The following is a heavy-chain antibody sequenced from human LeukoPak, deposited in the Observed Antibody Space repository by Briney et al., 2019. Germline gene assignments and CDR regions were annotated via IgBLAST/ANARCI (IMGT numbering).Heavy chain of an antibody. D-gene: IGHD6-19*01. Sequence: ASVKVSCKASGYTFTSYAMHWVRQAPGQRLEWMGWINAVNGNTKYSQKFQGRVTITRDTSASTAYMELSSLRSEDTAVYYCARGPRGSGWLLGWGQGTLVTVSS. J-gene: IGHJ4*02. CDR2: INAVNGNT. CDR3: ARGPRGSGWLLG. CDR1: GYTFTSYA. V-gene: IGHV1-3*01.